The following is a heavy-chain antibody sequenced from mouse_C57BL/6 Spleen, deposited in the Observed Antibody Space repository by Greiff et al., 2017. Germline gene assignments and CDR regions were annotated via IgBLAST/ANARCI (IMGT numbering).Heavy chain of an antibody. CDR3: ARWGDSSGYSYYAMDY. V-gene: IGHV1-50*01. Sequence: QVQLQQPGAELVKPGASVKLSCKASGYTFTSYWMQWVKQRPGQGLEWIGEIDPSDSYTNYNQKFKGKATLTVDTSSSTAYMQLSSLTSEDSAVYYCARWGDSSGYSYYAMDYWGQGTSVTVSS. D-gene: IGHD3-2*02. CDR2: IDPSDSYT. CDR1: GYTFTSYW. J-gene: IGHJ4*01.